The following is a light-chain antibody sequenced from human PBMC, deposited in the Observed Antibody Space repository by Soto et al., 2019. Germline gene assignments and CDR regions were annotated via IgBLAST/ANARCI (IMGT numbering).Light chain of an antibody. V-gene: IGLV1-51*01. Sequence: QAVVTQPPSVSAAPGQKVTISCSGSSSNIGNNYVSWYQQLPGTAPKLLIYDNNKRPSGIPDRFSGSKSGTSATLGITGLQTGDEADYYCGTWDSSLSVVVFGGGPLLTVL. CDR1: SSNIGNNY. CDR2: DNN. J-gene: IGLJ2*01. CDR3: GTWDSSLSVVV.